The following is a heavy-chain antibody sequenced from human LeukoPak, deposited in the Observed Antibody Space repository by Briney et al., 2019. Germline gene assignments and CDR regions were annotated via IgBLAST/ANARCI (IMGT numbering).Heavy chain of an antibody. CDR2: INHSGST. CDR3: ARGRHGYYYYMDV. J-gene: IGHJ6*03. CDR1: GGSFRGYY. Sequence: PSETLSLTSAVYGGSFRGYYWSWIRQPPGKGLEWIGEINHSGSTNYNPSLKSRVTISVDTSKNQFSLKLSSVTAADTAVYYCARGRHGYYYYMDVWGKGTTVTVSS. V-gene: IGHV4-34*01.